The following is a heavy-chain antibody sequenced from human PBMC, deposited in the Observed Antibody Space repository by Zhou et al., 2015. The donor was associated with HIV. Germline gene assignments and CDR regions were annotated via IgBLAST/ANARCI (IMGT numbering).Heavy chain of an antibody. CDR1: GGTFSSYA. Sequence: QVQLVQSGAEVKKPGSSVKVSCKASGGTFSSYAISWVRQAPGQGLEWMGGIIPIFGTANYAQKFQGRVTITADESTSTAYMELSSLRSEDTAVYYCASPYDSSGYNYYYGMDVWGQGTTVTVSS. D-gene: IGHD3-22*01. CDR3: ASPYDSSGYNYYYGMDV. V-gene: IGHV1-69*12. CDR2: IIPIFGTA. J-gene: IGHJ6*02.